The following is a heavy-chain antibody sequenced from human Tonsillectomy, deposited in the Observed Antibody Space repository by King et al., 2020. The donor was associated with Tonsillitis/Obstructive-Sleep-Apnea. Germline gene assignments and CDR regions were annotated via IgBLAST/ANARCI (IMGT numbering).Heavy chain of an antibody. Sequence: VQLVESGGGLVQPGGSLRLSCAASGFTFSSYWMHWVRQAPGKGLVWVSRINSDGSSTSYADSVKGRFTISRDNAKNTLYLQMNSLRAEDTAVYYCARGGCSSPSCYATMGRHLDPLGQGTLVTVSS. CDR3: ARGGCSSPSCYATMGRHLDP. D-gene: IGHD2-2*01. CDR2: INSDGSST. CDR1: GFTFSSYW. J-gene: IGHJ5*02. V-gene: IGHV3-74*01.